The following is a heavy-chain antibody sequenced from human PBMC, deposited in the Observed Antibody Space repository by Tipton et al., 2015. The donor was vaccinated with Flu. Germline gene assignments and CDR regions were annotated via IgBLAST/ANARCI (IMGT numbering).Heavy chain of an antibody. V-gene: IGHV1-69*01. D-gene: IGHD2-8*01. J-gene: IGHJ6*03. CDR1: GGTFSDYA. Sequence: QSGAEVKKPGSSIKVSCKASGGTFSDYAINWVRQAPGQGLEWMGGIILIFGTTDYAQKFQGRVTFTADESTSTAYMELRSLRSDDTAVYYCARGSYETNELGYDYHYMDVWGQGTTVTVSS. CDR2: IILIFGTT. CDR3: ARGSYETNELGYDYHYMDV.